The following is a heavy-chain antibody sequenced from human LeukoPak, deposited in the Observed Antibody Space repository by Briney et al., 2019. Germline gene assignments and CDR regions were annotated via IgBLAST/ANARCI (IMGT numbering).Heavy chain of an antibody. CDR1: GFLLSTSGVG. CDR3: AHSSYDILTGRYYFDY. CDR2: IYWDDDK. Sequence: SGPTLVKPTQTLTLTCTFSGFLLSTSGVGVGWIRQPPGKALEWLALIYWDDDKRYSPSLKSRLTITKDTSKNQVVLTMTNMDPVDTATYYCAHSSYDILTGRYYFDYWGQGTLVTVSS. D-gene: IGHD3-9*01. J-gene: IGHJ4*02. V-gene: IGHV2-5*02.